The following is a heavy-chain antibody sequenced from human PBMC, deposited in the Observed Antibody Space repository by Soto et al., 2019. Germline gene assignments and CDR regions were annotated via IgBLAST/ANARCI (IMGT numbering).Heavy chain of an antibody. Sequence: QLQLQESGPGLVKPSETLSLTCTVSGGSISSSSYYWGWIRQPPGKGLEWIGSIYYSGSTYYNPSLKSRVTISVDTSKNQCSLKLSSVTAADTAVYYCARALDTVTTGWYFDLWGRGTLVTVSS. D-gene: IGHD4-17*01. CDR1: GGSISSSSYY. CDR3: ARALDTVTTGWYFDL. V-gene: IGHV4-39*01. CDR2: IYYSGST. J-gene: IGHJ2*01.